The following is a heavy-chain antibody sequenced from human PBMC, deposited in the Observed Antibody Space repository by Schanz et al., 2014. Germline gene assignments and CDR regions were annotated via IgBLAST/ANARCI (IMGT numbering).Heavy chain of an antibody. D-gene: IGHD6-19*01. CDR3: ARGHHPHGITVAARGFDP. J-gene: IGHJ5*02. V-gene: IGHV4-61*02. Sequence: QVQLQESGPGLVKPSQTLSLTCIVSGGSISSGTYYWSWLRQPAGKGLEWIGRIYTSGSTNYNPSLKSRVTISVDKPRKQFSLKVTSMTAADTAVYYCARGHHPHGITVAARGFDPWGQGTLVTVSS. CDR2: IYTSGST. CDR1: GGSISSGTYY.